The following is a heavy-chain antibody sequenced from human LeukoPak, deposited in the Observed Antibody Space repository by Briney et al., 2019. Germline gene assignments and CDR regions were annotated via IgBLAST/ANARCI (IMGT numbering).Heavy chain of an antibody. CDR2: MNPNSGNT. CDR3: ARTSSSWSSYYGMDV. V-gene: IGHV1-8*01. D-gene: IGHD6-13*01. Sequence: ASVKVSCKASGYTFTSYDINWVRQATGQGLEWMGWMNPNSGNTGYAQKFQGRGTMTRNTSISTAYMELSSLRSEDTAVYYCARTSSSWSSYYGMDVWGQGTTVTVSS. CDR1: GYTFTSYD. J-gene: IGHJ6*02.